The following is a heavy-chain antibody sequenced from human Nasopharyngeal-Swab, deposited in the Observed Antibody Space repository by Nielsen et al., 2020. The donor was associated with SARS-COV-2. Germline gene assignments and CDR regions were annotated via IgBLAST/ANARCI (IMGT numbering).Heavy chain of an antibody. D-gene: IGHD3-10*01. CDR3: AVSGYGGPLDY. Sequence: GESLKISCAASGFRFNDYGMHWVRQAPGKGLEWVAVISLDGSNKYIADSVKGRFTISRDNSKNTLYLQMNSLRAEDTAVYHCAVSGYGGPLDYWGQGTLVTVST. CDR1: GFRFNDYG. J-gene: IGHJ4*02. CDR2: ISLDGSNK. V-gene: IGHV3-30*03.